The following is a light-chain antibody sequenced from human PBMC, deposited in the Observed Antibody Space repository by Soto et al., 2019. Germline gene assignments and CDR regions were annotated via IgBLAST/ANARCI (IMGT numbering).Light chain of an antibody. V-gene: IGLV2-14*03. CDR2: TVN. J-gene: IGLJ1*01. Sequence: QSVLTQPASVSGSPGQSITISCTGTSSDVGGYKYVSWYQQHPGKAPKLLIYTVNNRPSGVSNRFSGSKSGNTASLTISGLQAEDEADYYCSSYTSSSSYVFGTGTKLTVL. CDR1: SSDVGGYKY. CDR3: SSYTSSSSYV.